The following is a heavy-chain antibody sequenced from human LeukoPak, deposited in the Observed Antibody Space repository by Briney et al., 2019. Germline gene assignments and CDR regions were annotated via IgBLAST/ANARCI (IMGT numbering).Heavy chain of an antibody. V-gene: IGHV4-59*01. CDR2: IYHSGST. CDR3: ARATYDTHYGMDV. J-gene: IGHJ6*02. Sequence: SETLSLTCTVSGGSISNFYWSWIRQPPGKGLEWIGHIYHSGSTNYNPSLESRVTISVDTSKNHFSLKLNSLTAADTAVYYCARATYDTHYGMDVWGQGTTVTVSS. D-gene: IGHD3-9*01. CDR1: GGSISNFY.